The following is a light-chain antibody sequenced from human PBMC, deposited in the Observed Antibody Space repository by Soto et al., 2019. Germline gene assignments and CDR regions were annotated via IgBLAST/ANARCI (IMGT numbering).Light chain of an antibody. CDR3: QSYDSSNQV. CDR2: ENN. J-gene: IGLJ3*02. Sequence: NFMLTQPHSVSESPGKTVTISCSGSSGSIASNYVQWYQQRPGSAPTTVISENNQRPSGVPDRFSGSIDSSSNSASLTISGLKTEGEADYYCQSYDSSNQVFGGGTKVTVL. V-gene: IGLV6-57*02. CDR1: SGSIASNY.